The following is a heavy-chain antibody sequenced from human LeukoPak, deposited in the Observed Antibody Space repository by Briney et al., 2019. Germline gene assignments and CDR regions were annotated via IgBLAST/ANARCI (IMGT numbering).Heavy chain of an antibody. CDR1: GSTFSSHT. CDR2: ISNTGSVI. CDR3: AKDRGVVPAAITDY. D-gene: IGHD2-2*01. Sequence: GGSLRLSCAASGSTFSSHTMNWVRQAPGKGLEWISYISNTGSVIYYADSVKGRFTISRDSAKNSLYLQMNSLRAEDTAVYYCAKDRGVVPAAITDYWGQGTLVTVSS. V-gene: IGHV3-48*04. J-gene: IGHJ4*02.